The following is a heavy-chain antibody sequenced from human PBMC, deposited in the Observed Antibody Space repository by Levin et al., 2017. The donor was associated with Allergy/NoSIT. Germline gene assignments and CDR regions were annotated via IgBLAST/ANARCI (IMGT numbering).Heavy chain of an antibody. D-gene: IGHD3-10*01. CDR3: ARGGSYLANGIDY. CDR1: EFTVKDYE. Sequence: GESLKISCAASEFTVKDYEFNWVRQAPGKGLEWISYLGSIGIGSTTYYADSVKGRFTISRDDAKNSLYLQMHNLRREDMAFYCCARGGSYLANGIDYWGQGTLVTVSS. CDR2: LGSIGIGSTT. J-gene: IGHJ4*02. V-gene: IGHV3-48*03.